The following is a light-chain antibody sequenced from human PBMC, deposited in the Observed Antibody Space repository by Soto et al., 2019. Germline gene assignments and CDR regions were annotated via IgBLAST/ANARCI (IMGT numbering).Light chain of an antibody. CDR1: QSVSSK. CDR3: QQFSSYPLT. J-gene: IGKJ4*01. Sequence: EIVMTQSPATLSLSPGQRATLSCRASQSVSSKLAWYQQRPGQAPRLLIYDASTRATGVPARFSGGGSGTDFTLTISRLEPEDFAVYYCQQFSSYPLTFGGGTKVDIK. V-gene: IGKV3-15*01. CDR2: DAS.